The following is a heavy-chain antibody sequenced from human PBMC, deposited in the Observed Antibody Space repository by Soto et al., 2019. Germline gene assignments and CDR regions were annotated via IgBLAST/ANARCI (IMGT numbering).Heavy chain of an antibody. V-gene: IGHV1-69*02. CDR1: GGIFNSYT. CDR2: IVPVMNFA. D-gene: IGHD4-17*01. CDR3: ARLDYGDYGWFDP. Sequence: QVQLVQSGAAVKKPGSSMKVSCKASGGIFNSYTFGWVRQAPGQRLEWMGRIVPVMNFANYTQTFQGRVTITADTSTTTVYMELSRLTSDDTAVYYCARLDYGDYGWFDPWGQGTLVIVSS. J-gene: IGHJ5*02.